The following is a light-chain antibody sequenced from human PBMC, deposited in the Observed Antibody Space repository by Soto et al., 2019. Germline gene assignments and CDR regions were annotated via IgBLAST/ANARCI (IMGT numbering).Light chain of an antibody. CDR1: QSVSSSY. J-gene: IGKJ1*01. CDR3: MQSLQTPWT. CDR2: GAS. V-gene: IGKV3-20*01. Sequence: IVLTQSPGTLSLSPGERATLSCRASQSVSSSYLAWYQQKPGQAPRLLIYGASSRATGIPDRFSGSGSGTDFTLRISRVEAEDVGVYYCMQSLQTPWTFGQGTKVDIK.